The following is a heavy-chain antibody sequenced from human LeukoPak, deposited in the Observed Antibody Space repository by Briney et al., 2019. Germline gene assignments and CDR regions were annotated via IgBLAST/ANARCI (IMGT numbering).Heavy chain of an antibody. D-gene: IGHD3-10*01. V-gene: IGHV4-34*01. CDR1: GGSFSGYY. J-gene: IGHJ6*02. Sequence: SETLSLTCAVYGGSFSGYYWSWIRQPPGKGLEWIGEINHSGSTNYNPSLKSRVTISVDTSKNQFSLKLSSVTAADTAVYYCARHNLPGYGSGSYRPAVGMDVWGQGTTVTVSS. CDR3: ARHNLPGYGSGSYRPAVGMDV. CDR2: INHSGST.